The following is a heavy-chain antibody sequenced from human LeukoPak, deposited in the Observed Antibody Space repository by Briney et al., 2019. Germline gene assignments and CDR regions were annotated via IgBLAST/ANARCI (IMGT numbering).Heavy chain of an antibody. CDR2: ISGSGGST. CDR1: GFTFSSYA. D-gene: IGHD3-16*01. CDR3: AKDRIQNYGGGPNFDY. V-gene: IGHV3-23*01. J-gene: IGHJ4*02. Sequence: GGSLRLSCAASGFTFSSYAMSWVRQAPGKGLEWVSAISGSGGSTYYADSVKGRFTISRDNSKNTLYLQMNSLRAEDTAVYYCAKDRIQNYGGGPNFDYWGQGMLVTVSS.